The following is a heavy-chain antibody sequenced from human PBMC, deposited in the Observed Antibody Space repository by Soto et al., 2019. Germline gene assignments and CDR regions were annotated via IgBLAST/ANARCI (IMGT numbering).Heavy chain of an antibody. CDR2: IIPMFGTA. Sequence: EASVKVSCKASGGTFSSYLISWVRQAPGQGLEWMGGIIPMFGTANYAQKFQGRVTITADESTSTAYMELSSLRSEDTALYYCARDPQPSVLTGGIAGYHGLDVWGQGTTVTVSS. CDR1: GGTFSSYL. V-gene: IGHV1-69*13. D-gene: IGHD2-15*01. CDR3: ARDPQPSVLTGGIAGYHGLDV. J-gene: IGHJ6*02.